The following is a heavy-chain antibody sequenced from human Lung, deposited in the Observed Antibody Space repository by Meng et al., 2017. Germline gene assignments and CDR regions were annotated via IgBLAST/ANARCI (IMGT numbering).Heavy chain of an antibody. D-gene: IGHD2-15*01. CDR3: ARHDTPPQFDP. CDR1: AGSISSSSYY. Sequence: QLQLQESGPGLVKPSETLSLTCTVSAGSISSSSYYWAWVRQPPGKGLEWIGSILSSGRTYYNLSLKSRVTISVDTSKNQFSLKLRSMTAADTAVYYCARHDTPPQFDPWGQGTLVTVSS. J-gene: IGHJ5*02. CDR2: ILSSGRT. V-gene: IGHV4-39*01.